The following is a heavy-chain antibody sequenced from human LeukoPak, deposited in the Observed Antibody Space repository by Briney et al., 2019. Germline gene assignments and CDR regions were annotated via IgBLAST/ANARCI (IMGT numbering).Heavy chain of an antibody. J-gene: IGHJ4*02. CDR3: ARGNGIRGYSYGFDY. CDR2: MNPNSGNT. D-gene: IGHD5-18*01. Sequence: ASVKVSCKASGYTFASYDINWLRQATGQGLEWMGWMNPNSGNTGYAQKFQGRVTMTRNTSISTAYMELSSLRSEDTAVYYCARGNGIRGYSYGFDYWGQGTLVTVSS. V-gene: IGHV1-8*01. CDR1: GYTFASYD.